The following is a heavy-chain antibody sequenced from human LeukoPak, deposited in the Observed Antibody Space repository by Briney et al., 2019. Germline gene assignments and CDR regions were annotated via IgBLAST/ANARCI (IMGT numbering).Heavy chain of an antibody. Sequence: GGSLRLSCAASGFTFSRNAMNWVRQAPGKGLEWVSVISGSGSRTYYAHSVKGPFTISRDNSKNTMYIQMNSLRAADTAVYYCAKGRGYSYGNGYFDYWGQGTLVTVSS. CDR3: AKGRGYSYGNGYFDY. V-gene: IGHV3-23*01. D-gene: IGHD5-18*01. CDR1: GFTFSRNA. J-gene: IGHJ4*02. CDR2: ISGSGSRT.